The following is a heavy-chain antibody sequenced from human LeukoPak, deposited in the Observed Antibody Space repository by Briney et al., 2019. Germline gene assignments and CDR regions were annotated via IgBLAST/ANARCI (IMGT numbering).Heavy chain of an antibody. J-gene: IGHJ4*02. CDR1: GDSIGNSHYY. CDR2: VYYSGST. D-gene: IGHD2-21*01. CDR3: AKFSRDVGGPILPGDY. V-gene: IGHV4-39*01. Sequence: SETLSLTCTVSGDSIGNSHYYWGWIRQPPGKGLEWIGSVYYSGSTYYNPSLKGRGTITVDMSKNQLSLKVTSVTAADTDVYSCAKFSRDVGGPILPGDYWGQGLLVAVSS.